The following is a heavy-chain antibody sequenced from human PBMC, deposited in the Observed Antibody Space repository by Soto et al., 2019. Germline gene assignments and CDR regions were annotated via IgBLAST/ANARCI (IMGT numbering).Heavy chain of an antibody. D-gene: IGHD1-26*01. Sequence: SQTLSLTCAISGDSVSSISAAWIWIRQSPSRGLEWLTRTYYRSRWYNAYAVSVKSRVTINPDTSKNQFSLHLNSVTYEDTAIYYCAREGASTFDVWGQGTMVTVSS. CDR1: GDSVSSISAA. CDR3: AREGASTFDV. CDR2: TYYRSRWYN. J-gene: IGHJ3*01. V-gene: IGHV6-1*01.